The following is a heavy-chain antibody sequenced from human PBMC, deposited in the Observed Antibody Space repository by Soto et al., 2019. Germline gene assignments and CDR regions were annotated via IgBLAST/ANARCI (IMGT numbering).Heavy chain of an antibody. Sequence: SETLSLTCAVYGGSFSGYYWSWIRQPPGKGLEWIGEINHSGSTNYNPSLKSRVTISVDTSKNQFSLKLSSVTTADTAVYYCASIHCSSTSCYDTWGRDVWGKGTTVTVSS. CDR3: ASIHCSSTSCYDTWGRDV. CDR2: INHSGST. V-gene: IGHV4-34*01. J-gene: IGHJ6*04. D-gene: IGHD2-2*01. CDR1: GGSFSGYY.